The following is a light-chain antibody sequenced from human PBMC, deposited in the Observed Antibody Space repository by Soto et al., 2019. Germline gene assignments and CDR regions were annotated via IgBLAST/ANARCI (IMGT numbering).Light chain of an antibody. Sequence: QSVLTQPASVSGSPGQSITISCTGTSSDVGGYNYVSWYQQHPGKAPKLMIYDVSNRPSGVSYRFSGSKSGNTASLTISGLQAEDEADYYCCSYAGSYTFVFGIGTKLTVI. V-gene: IGLV2-14*01. CDR3: CSYAGSYTFV. CDR2: DVS. CDR1: SSDVGGYNY. J-gene: IGLJ1*01.